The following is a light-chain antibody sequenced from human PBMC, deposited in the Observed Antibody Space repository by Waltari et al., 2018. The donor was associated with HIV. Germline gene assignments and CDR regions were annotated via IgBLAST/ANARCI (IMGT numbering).Light chain of an antibody. V-gene: IGLV3-25*03. J-gene: IGLJ2*01. CDR2: KDI. Sequence: YDRTEPPSPSVYLRLTCRGTCSADRLPHQSADWDQQRPGQATVLVIYKDIDRPSGVPARFSGASSGTTVMLTISEVQAEDEADYYCQSVDSSGSYVIFGGGTKLNVL. CDR3: QSVDSSGSYVI. CDR1: RLPHQS.